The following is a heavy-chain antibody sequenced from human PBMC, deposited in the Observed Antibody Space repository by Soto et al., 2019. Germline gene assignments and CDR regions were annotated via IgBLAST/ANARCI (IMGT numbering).Heavy chain of an antibody. CDR3: TTVFYSIMVGLRIDN. V-gene: IGHV3-15*07. J-gene: IGHJ2*01. Sequence: GWSLRLSCAASDFTFSNAWINWVLQAPEKGLKWVGRIKIKTHGETTDFAAPVKGRFAISRYDSKKMVYLQMNIQKTEKTGIYYCTTVFYSIMVGLRIDNRGHGTMVIVS. CDR2: IKIKTHGETT. CDR1: DFTFSNAW. D-gene: IGHD6-13*01.